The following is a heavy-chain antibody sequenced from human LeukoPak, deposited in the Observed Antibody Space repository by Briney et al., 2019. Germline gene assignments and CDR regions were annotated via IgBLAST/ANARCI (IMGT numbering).Heavy chain of an antibody. V-gene: IGHV3-74*01. D-gene: IGHD1-7*01. CDR2: IRSDGTST. CDR1: GFSFSSYW. J-gene: IGHJ4*02. Sequence: GGSLRLSCEASGFSFSSYWMHWVRQAPGEGPVWVSLIRSDGTSTSYADSVKGRFTISRDNAKNTLYLQMNSLRAEDTAVYYCARDLGSGTPLDCRGQGTLVTVSS. CDR3: ARDLGSGTPLDC.